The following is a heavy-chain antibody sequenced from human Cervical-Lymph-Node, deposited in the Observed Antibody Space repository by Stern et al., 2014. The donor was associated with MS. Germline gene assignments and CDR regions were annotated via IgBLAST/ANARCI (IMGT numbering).Heavy chain of an antibody. CDR1: GGSISSGGNY. D-gene: IGHD4-17*01. CDR3: ARDREAPLYGPQYFFDQ. Sequence: QVQLQESGPGLVNPSQPLSLTCTVSGGSISSGGNYWNWIRQHPGKGLEWIGRIYHNGGTYYNPSLKSRVTMSVDTSNNQFSLRLSSVTAADTAVYYCARDREAPLYGPQYFFDQWGRGTLVTVSS. CDR2: IYHNGGT. V-gene: IGHV4-31*03. J-gene: IGHJ4*02.